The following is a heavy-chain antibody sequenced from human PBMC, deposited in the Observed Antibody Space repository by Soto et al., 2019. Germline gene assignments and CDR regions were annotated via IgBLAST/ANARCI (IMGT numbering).Heavy chain of an antibody. CDR1: GYTFTSYG. V-gene: IGHV1-18*01. Sequence: GASVKVSCKASGYTFTSYGISWVRQAPGQGLEWMGWISAYNGNTNYAQKLQGRVTMTTDTSTSTACMELRSLRSDDTAVYYCAREDIWFGELSARGDYYYGMDVWGQGTTVTVSS. CDR2: ISAYNGNT. CDR3: AREDIWFGELSARGDYYYGMDV. D-gene: IGHD3-10*01. J-gene: IGHJ6*02.